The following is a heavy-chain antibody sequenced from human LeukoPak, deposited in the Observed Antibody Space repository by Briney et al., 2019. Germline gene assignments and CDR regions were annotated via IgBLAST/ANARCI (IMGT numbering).Heavy chain of an antibody. CDR1: GGTFSSYA. J-gene: IGHJ3*02. CDR3: ARTNTSWPWIIFHI. CDR2: IIPIFGTA. V-gene: IGHV1-69*13. D-gene: IGHD1-1*01. Sequence: SVKVSCKASGGTFSSYAISWVRQAPGQGLEWMGGIIPIFGTANYAQKFQGRVTITADESTSTAYMELSSLRSEDTAVYYCARTNTSWPWIIFHIWGQGTMVTVSS.